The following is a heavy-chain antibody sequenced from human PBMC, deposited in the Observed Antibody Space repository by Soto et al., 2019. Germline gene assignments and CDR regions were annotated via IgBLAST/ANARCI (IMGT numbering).Heavy chain of an antibody. CDR3: AKDGGGYNGIYDPFDF. J-gene: IGHJ3*01. D-gene: IGHD5-18*01. CDR1: GFTFSTYA. CDR2: ISYDGTNK. V-gene: IGHV3-30-3*01. Sequence: PGGSLRLSCAASGFTFSTYAMHWVRQAPGKGLEWVAVISYDGTNKYYTDSVRGRFTISRDNSKNTLFLQMNSLRAEDTAVYYCAKDGGGYNGIYDPFDFWGQGTMVTVSS.